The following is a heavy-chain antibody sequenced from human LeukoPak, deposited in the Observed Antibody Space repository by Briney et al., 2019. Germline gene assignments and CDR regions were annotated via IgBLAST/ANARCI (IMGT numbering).Heavy chain of an antibody. Sequence: ASVKVSCKASGYTFIGYYMHWVRQAPGQGLEWMGWINPNSGGTNYAQKFQGRVTMTRDTSISTAYMELSRLRSDGTAVYYCARYSYDFWSGYPPEYGMDVWGQGTTVTVSS. V-gene: IGHV1-2*02. J-gene: IGHJ6*02. D-gene: IGHD3-3*01. CDR2: INPNSGGT. CDR3: ARYSYDFWSGYPPEYGMDV. CDR1: GYTFIGYY.